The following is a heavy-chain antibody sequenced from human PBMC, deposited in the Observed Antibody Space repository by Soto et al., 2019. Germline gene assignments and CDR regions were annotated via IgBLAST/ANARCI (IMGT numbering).Heavy chain of an antibody. Sequence: QEQLVESGGGVVQPGRSLRLSCAASGFTFSSYGMHWVRQAPGKGLEWVAVISYDGSNKYYADSVKGRFTISRDNSKNTLYLQMNSLRAEDTAVYYCAKAYTYYYDSSGYTHDYWGQGTLVTVSS. CDR1: GFTFSSYG. D-gene: IGHD3-22*01. V-gene: IGHV3-30*18. CDR2: ISYDGSNK. CDR3: AKAYTYYYDSSGYTHDY. J-gene: IGHJ4*02.